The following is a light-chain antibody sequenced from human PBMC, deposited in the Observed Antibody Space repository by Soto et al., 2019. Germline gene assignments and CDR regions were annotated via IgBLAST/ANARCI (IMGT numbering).Light chain of an antibody. CDR2: GVT. CDR3: CSYTPAYTWV. J-gene: IGLJ3*02. CDR1: SSDVGVHNF. Sequence: QSALTQPASVSGSPGQSISISCTGSSSDVGVHNFVSWYQHHPGKAPKVLIYGVTNRPSGVSNRFSGSKSGNTASLTISGLQAEDEADYYPCSYTPAYTWVFGGGTKVTVL. V-gene: IGLV2-14*01.